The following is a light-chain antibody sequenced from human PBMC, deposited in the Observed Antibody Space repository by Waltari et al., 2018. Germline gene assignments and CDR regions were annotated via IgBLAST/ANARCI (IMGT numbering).Light chain of an antibody. Sequence: QLVLTQSPSASASLGASVRLTCTLDSGHSSNIIAWHQQQPEKGPRYLMKVNSDGSHSKGDGLPDRFSGSGSGAERYLTISSVQSEDEADYYCQTGGHGTWVFGGGTKLTAL. V-gene: IGLV4-69*01. J-gene: IGLJ3*02. CDR3: QTGGHGTWV. CDR1: SGHSSNI. CDR2: VNSDGSH.